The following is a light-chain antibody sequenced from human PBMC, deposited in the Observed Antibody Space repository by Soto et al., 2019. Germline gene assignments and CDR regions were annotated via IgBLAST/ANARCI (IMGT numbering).Light chain of an antibody. CDR3: QQSYNTPWT. V-gene: IGKV1-39*01. CDR1: QSISIY. J-gene: IGKJ1*01. Sequence: IKMNLSPSSLSANVGDRVTMTCRASQSISIYLNWYQQKPGKAPKLLIYAASSLQSGVPSRFSGSGSGTDFTLTISCLQPEDFASYYCQQSYNTPWTFGQVTKVDIK. CDR2: AAS.